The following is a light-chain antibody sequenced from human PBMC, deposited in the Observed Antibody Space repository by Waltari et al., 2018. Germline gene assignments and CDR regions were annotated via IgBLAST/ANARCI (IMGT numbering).Light chain of an antibody. J-gene: IGKJ4*01. V-gene: IGKV4-1*01. CDR2: WAS. Sequence: DIVMTHSPDSLAVSLGERATINCKSSQSVLYSSNNKNYLAWYQRKPGQPPKLLSYWASSRGTGVPDRFSGSGSGTDCTYTISSLQAEDVAVYCCEQYYSTPSTFGGGTKVEIK. CDR3: EQYYSTPST. CDR1: QSVLYSSNNKNY.